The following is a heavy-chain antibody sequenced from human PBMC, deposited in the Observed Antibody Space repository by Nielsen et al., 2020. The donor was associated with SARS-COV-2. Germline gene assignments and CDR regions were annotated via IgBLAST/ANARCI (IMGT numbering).Heavy chain of an antibody. J-gene: IGHJ4*02. V-gene: IGHV3-30*03. Sequence: SLKISCAASGFTFSDHYMSWIRQAPGKGLEWVAVISYDGSNKYYADSVKGRLTISRDNSKNTLYLQMNSLRAEDTAVYYCARAGSSSWYLVPTVGWGQGTLVTVSS. D-gene: IGHD6-13*01. CDR1: GFTFSDHY. CDR2: ISYDGSNK. CDR3: ARAGSSSWYLVPTVG.